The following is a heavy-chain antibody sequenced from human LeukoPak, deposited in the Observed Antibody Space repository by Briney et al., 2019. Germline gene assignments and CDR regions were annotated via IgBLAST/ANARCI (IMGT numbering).Heavy chain of an antibody. CDR3: AMSGSYYSAAY. D-gene: IGHD1-26*01. CDR2: LYSGGDT. J-gene: IGHJ4*02. V-gene: IGHV3-66*02. Sequence: PGVSLSLPRVAYVSTLHTNYTSWVRQAPGKGLEWVSVLYSGGDTYYADSVKGRFTISRDISRHTLYLQMNSLRDEDTAVYYCAMSGSYYSAAYWGQGTLVTVSS. CDR1: VSTLHTNY.